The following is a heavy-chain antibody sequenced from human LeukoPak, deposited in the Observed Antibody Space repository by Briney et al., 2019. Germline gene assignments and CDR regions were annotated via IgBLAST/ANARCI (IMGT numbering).Heavy chain of an antibody. CDR3: ARPRYGSGSLDS. D-gene: IGHD3-10*01. J-gene: IGHJ4*02. CDR1: GGSFSGHY. V-gene: IGHV4-34*01. CDR2: INHSGST. Sequence: SETLSLTCAVYGGSFSGHYWTWIRQLPGKGLEWIGEINHSGSTTYNPSLNNRVTISVDTSKNQFSLKLTSVTAADTAVYYCARPRYGSGSLDSWGQGTLVTVSS.